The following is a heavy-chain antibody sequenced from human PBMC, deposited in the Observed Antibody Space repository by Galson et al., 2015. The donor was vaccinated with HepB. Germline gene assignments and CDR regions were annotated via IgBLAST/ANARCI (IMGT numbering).Heavy chain of an antibody. CDR2: IYPGDSDT. CDR1: GYIFSNYW. CDR3: ARRKEMTTIIDY. D-gene: IGHD4-11*01. V-gene: IGHV5-51*01. J-gene: IGHJ4*02. Sequence: QSGAEVKKPGESLKISCKGSGYIFSNYWIGWVRQMPGKGLEWMGIIYPGDSDTSYSPSFKGQVTISADKSISTAYLQWSSLKASDTAMYYCARRKEMTTIIDYWGQGTLVTVSS.